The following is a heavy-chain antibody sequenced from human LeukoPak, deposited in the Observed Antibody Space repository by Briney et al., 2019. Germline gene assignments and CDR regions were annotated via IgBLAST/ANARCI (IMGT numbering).Heavy chain of an antibody. D-gene: IGHD4-11*01. Sequence: ASMKVSCKASGYTFTGYYMHWVRQGPGQGLEWMGWINPNSGGTNYAQKFQGRVTMTRDTSISTAYMELSRLRSDDTAVYYCARYDYSNLDMAEYFQHWSQGTLVTVSS. V-gene: IGHV1-2*02. CDR2: INPNSGGT. J-gene: IGHJ1*01. CDR1: GYTFTGYY. CDR3: ARYDYSNLDMAEYFQH.